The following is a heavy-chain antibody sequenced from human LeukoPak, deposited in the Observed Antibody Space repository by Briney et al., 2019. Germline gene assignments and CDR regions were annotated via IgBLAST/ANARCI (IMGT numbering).Heavy chain of an antibody. CDR2: ISSDGDNR. V-gene: IGHV3-30*14. Sequence: GSLRLSCAASGFTFSSYSIHWVRQAPGKGLQWVALISSDGDNRYYADSVEGRFTISRDNSKNTLYLQMNRLRAEDTAVYYCAREKPYYYYMDVWGKGTTVTISS. J-gene: IGHJ6*03. CDR1: GFTFSSYS. CDR3: AREKPYYYYMDV.